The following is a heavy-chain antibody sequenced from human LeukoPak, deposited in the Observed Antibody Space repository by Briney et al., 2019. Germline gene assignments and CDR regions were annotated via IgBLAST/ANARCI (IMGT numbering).Heavy chain of an antibody. CDR2: IRYDGSNK. J-gene: IGHJ4*02. D-gene: IGHD3-10*01. V-gene: IGHV3-30*02. Sequence: PGGSLRLSCAASGFTFSSYGMHWVRQAPGKGLEWVAFIRYDGSNKYYADSVKGRFTISRDNSKNTLYLQMSSLRAEDTAVYYCAKDGAVGYYYGSGSQGDYWGQGTLVTVSS. CDR3: AKDGAVGYYYGSGSQGDY. CDR1: GFTFSSYG.